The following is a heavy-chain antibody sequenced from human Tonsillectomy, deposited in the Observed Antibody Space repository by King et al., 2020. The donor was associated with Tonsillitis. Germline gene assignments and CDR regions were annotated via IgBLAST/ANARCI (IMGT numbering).Heavy chain of an antibody. V-gene: IGHV4-39*01. J-gene: IGHJ4*02. Sequence: QLQESGPGLVKPSETLSLTCTVSGGSINSSSYYWGWIRQPPGKGLEWIGSIYYSGSTYYNPSLKSRVTISVDTSKNQFSLQLSSVTSADTAVYYCAREYSSSWYPPDYWGQGTLVTVSS. CDR2: IYYSGST. CDR1: GGSINSSSYY. CDR3: AREYSSSWYPPDY. D-gene: IGHD6-13*01.